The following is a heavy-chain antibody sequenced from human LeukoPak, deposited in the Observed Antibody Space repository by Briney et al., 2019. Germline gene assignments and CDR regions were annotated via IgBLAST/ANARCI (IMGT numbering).Heavy chain of an antibody. D-gene: IGHD3-22*01. Sequence: PGGSLRLSCAASGFTFSSYSVNWVRQAPGKGLEWVSYISSSSSTIYYADSVKGRFTISRDNAKNSLYLQMNSLRAEDTAVYYCARDIYDSSPFDYFDYWGQGTLVTVSS. CDR2: ISSSSSTI. V-gene: IGHV3-48*04. CDR1: GFTFSSYS. CDR3: ARDIYDSSPFDYFDY. J-gene: IGHJ4*02.